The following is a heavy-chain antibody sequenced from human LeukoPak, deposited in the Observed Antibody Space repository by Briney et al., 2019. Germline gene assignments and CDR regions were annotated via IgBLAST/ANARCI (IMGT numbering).Heavy chain of an antibody. CDR3: AREGIATVTRFFDY. Sequence: SVKVSCKASGGTFGSYAISWVRQAPGQGLEWMGRIIPILGIANYAQKFQGRVTITADKSTSTAYMELSSLRSEDTAVYYCAREGIATVTRFFDYWGQGTLVTVSS. J-gene: IGHJ4*02. CDR1: GGTFGSYA. V-gene: IGHV1-69*04. CDR2: IIPILGIA. D-gene: IGHD4-17*01.